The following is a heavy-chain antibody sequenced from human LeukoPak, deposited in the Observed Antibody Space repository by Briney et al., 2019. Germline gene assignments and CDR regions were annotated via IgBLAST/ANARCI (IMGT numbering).Heavy chain of an antibody. CDR2: IYHSGST. CDR1: GYSISRGYS. V-gene: IGHV4-38-2*02. CDR3: AREDYYNSGGYYLDY. Sequence: SETLSLTCTVSGYSISRGYSWGWIRQPPGKGLEWIGNIYHSGSTNYSPSLKSRVTISVDTSKNQFSLKLSSVTAADTAVYFCAREDYYNSGGYYLDYWGQGTPVTVSS. J-gene: IGHJ4*02. D-gene: IGHD3-22*01.